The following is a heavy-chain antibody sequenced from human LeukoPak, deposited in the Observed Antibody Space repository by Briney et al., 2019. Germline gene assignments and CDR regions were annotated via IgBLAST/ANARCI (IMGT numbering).Heavy chain of an antibody. J-gene: IGHJ3*02. CDR2: IIPILGIA. V-gene: IGHV1-69*16. D-gene: IGHD2-15*01. CDR3: ARACSGGSCYYSLDI. CDR1: GGTFSSYT. Sequence: SVKVSCKASGGTFSSYTISWVRQAPGQGLEWMGRIIPILGIANYAQKFQGRVTITTDESTSTAYMELSSLRSEDTAVYYCARACSGGSCYYSLDIWGQGTMVTVSS.